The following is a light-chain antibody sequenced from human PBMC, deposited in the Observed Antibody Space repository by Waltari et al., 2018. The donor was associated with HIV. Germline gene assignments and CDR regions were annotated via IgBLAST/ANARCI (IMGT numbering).Light chain of an antibody. V-gene: IGLV8-61*01. CDR2: STN. CDR1: SGSVSTNLS. J-gene: IGLJ3*02. CDR3: VLYMGSGIWV. Sequence: QTVVTQEPSFSVSPGGTVTLTCGLTSGSVSTNLSPNWYPQTPGQAPRTLIYSTNTRSSGVPDRFSGSILGNKAALTITGAQAYDESDYYCVLYMGSGIWVFGGGTKLTVL.